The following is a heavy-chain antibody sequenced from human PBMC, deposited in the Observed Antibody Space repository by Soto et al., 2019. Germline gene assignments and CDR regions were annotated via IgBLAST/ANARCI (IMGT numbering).Heavy chain of an antibody. CDR1: GFTFSSYS. Sequence: GGSLRLSCAASGFTFSSYSMNWVRQAPGKGLEWVSYISSSSSTIYYADSVKGRFTISRDNAKNSLYLQMDSLRAEDTAVYYCARGVYYYYYMDVWGKGTTVTVSS. J-gene: IGHJ6*03. CDR3: ARGVYYYYYMDV. CDR2: ISSSSSTI. V-gene: IGHV3-48*01.